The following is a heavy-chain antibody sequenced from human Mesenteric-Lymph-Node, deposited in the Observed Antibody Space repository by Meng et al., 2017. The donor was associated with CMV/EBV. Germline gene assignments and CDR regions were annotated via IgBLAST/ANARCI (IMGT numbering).Heavy chain of an antibody. V-gene: IGHV1-69*02. J-gene: IGHJ4*02. Sequence: SFKAAGGTCSSYTISWVRQAPGLGLEWMGRIIPILGIANYGQKIQGSVTITADTSTRTAYMELSSLGSEDAAVDYCARGDLGKFDYWGQGTLVTVSS. D-gene: IGHD7-27*01. CDR2: IIPILGIA. CDR3: ARGDLGKFDY. CDR1: GGTCSSYT.